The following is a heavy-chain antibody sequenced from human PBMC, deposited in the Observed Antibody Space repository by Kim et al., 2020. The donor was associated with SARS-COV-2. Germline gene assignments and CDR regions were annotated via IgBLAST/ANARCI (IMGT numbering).Heavy chain of an antibody. CDR3: TRDGYNWNHDAFDI. CDR1: GFTFGDYA. J-gene: IGHJ3*02. V-gene: IGHV3-49*03. Sequence: GGSLRLSCTASGFTFGDYAMSWFRQAPGKGLEWVGFIRSKAYGGTTEYAASVKGRFTISRDDSKSIAYLQMNSLKTEDTAVYYCTRDGYNWNHDAFDIWGQGTMVTVSS. CDR2: IRSKAYGGTT. D-gene: IGHD1-20*01.